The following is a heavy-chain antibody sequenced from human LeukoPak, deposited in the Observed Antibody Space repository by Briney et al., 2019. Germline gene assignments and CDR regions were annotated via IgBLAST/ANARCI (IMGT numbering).Heavy chain of an antibody. CDR1: GYTLTELS. Sequence: ASVKVSCKVSGYTLTELSMDGVRQAPGRGLEWMGGFDPEDGETIYAQNFQGRVTMTEDTSTDTAYMELSSLRSEDTAVYYCASQTPGGLSVTDAFDVWGQGTMVTVSS. CDR3: ASQTPGGLSVTDAFDV. CDR2: FDPEDGET. J-gene: IGHJ3*01. V-gene: IGHV1-24*01. D-gene: IGHD4-23*01.